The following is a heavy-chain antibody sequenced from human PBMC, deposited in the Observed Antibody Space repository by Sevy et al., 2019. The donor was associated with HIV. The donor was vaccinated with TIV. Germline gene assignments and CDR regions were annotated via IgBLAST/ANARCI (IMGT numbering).Heavy chain of an antibody. Sequence: SETLSLTCTVSTGSITSYWWTWIRQPPGKGLEWIANIHHNGNTNYNPSLKSRVTISVATSKSQFSLRLSSVTAADTDMYYCAGEPAWGRDYSWGQGTRVTVSS. CDR1: TGSITSYW. CDR3: AGEPAWGRDYS. CDR2: IHHNGNT. J-gene: IGHJ4*02. D-gene: IGHD3-16*01. V-gene: IGHV4-59*08.